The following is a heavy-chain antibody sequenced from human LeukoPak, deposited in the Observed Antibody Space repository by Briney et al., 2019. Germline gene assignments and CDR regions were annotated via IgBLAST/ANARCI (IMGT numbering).Heavy chain of an antibody. V-gene: IGHV3-74*01. D-gene: IGHD4-17*01. J-gene: IGHJ4*02. CDR1: GFTFSSYW. CDR2: INTDGSST. Sequence: GGSLRLSCAASGFTFSSYWMHWVRQAPGKGLVWVSRINTDGSSTSYADSVKGRFTISRDNAKNTLYLQMNSLRVEDTAVYYCARDEPTVTTGPPVGSWGQGTLVTVSS. CDR3: ARDEPTVTTGPPVGS.